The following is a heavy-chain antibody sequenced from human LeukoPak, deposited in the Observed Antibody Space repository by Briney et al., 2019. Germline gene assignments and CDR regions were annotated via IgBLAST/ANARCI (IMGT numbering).Heavy chain of an antibody. J-gene: IGHJ4*02. CDR3: TRHSGDYGDPFDY. CDR1: GFTFSDYY. CDR2: ISSSGSTI. Sequence: GGSLRLSCAASGFTFSDYYMSWIRQAPGKGLEWVSYISSSGSTIYYADSVKGRFTISRDNAKNSLYLQMNSLKTEDTAVYYCTRHSGDYGDPFDYWGQGTLVTVSS. D-gene: IGHD4-17*01. V-gene: IGHV3-11*01.